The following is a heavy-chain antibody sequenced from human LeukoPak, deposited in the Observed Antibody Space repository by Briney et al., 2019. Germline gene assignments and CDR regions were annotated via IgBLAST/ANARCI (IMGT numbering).Heavy chain of an antibody. J-gene: IGHJ4*02. Sequence: PGGSLRLSCAASEFVLSTYYMHWVRQAPGKGLEWVSSIRGESDYIYYRDSVKGRFTISRDNAKNSLYLQMNRLRVEDTAVYFCVREHYDFFLDYWGQGTLVTVSS. D-gene: IGHD3-3*01. CDR3: VREHYDFFLDY. V-gene: IGHV3-21*06. CDR1: EFVLSTYY. CDR2: IRGESDYI.